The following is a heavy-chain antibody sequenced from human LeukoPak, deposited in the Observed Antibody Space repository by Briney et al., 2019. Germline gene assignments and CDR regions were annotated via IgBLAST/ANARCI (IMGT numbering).Heavy chain of an antibody. J-gene: IGHJ6*03. D-gene: IGHD2-8*01. Sequence: PGRSLRLSCAAYGFTFSSYGMHWVRQAPGKGLEWVAVIWYDGSNKYYADSVKGRFTISRDNSKNTLYLQMNSLRAEDTAVYYCAKDRRYCTNGVCSYYYYYYMDVWGKGTTVTVSS. CDR3: AKDRRYCTNGVCSYYYYYYMDV. V-gene: IGHV3-33*06. CDR1: GFTFSSYG. CDR2: IWYDGSNK.